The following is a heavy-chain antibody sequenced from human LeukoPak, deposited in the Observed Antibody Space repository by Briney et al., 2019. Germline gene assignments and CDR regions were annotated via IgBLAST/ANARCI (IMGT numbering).Heavy chain of an antibody. V-gene: IGHV4-4*07. Sequence: TSETLSRTCTVSGGSISSYYWSWIRQPAGKGLEWIGRIYTSGSTNYNPSLKSRVTMSVDTSKNQFSLKLSSVTAADTAVYYCAREKYCSSTSCNWFDPWGQGTLVTVSS. CDR3: AREKYCSSTSCNWFDP. J-gene: IGHJ5*02. CDR2: IYTSGST. CDR1: GGSISSYY. D-gene: IGHD2-2*01.